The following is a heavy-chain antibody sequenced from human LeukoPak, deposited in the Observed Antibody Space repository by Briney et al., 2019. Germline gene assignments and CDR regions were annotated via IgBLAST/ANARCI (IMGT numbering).Heavy chain of an antibody. V-gene: IGHV3-7*01. Sequence: GGSLRLSCAASGFTFSSYWMSWVRQAPGKGPEWVANIKQDGSEKYYVDSVKGRFTISRDNAKNSLYLQMNSLRAEDTAVYYCARGGRYLYYSYMDVWGKGTTVTVSS. D-gene: IGHD2-2*02. CDR1: GFTFSSYW. CDR2: IKQDGSEK. J-gene: IGHJ6*03. CDR3: ARGGRYLYYSYMDV.